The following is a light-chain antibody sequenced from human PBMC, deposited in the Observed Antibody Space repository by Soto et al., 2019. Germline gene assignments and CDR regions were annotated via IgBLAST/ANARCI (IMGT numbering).Light chain of an antibody. J-gene: IGKJ4*01. CDR1: QSVAANY. V-gene: IGKV3D-15*01. CDR3: QQYNDWPLT. CDR2: DIS. Sequence: EVVLTQSLGTLSLSPGERATLSCRASQSVAANYLAWYQQKRGQAPSLLIYDISARATGIPTRFSGSGSGTEFTLTISSLQSEDFAVYYCQQYNDWPLTFGGGTKVEIK.